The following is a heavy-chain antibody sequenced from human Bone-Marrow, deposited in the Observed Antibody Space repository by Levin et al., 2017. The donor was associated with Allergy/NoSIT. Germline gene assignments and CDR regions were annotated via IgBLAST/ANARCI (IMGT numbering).Heavy chain of an antibody. V-gene: IGHV3-30-3*01. CDR1: GFGLSHYT. CDR3: ARDPPAHQFDSSGFFDY. J-gene: IGHJ4*02. Sequence: GESLKISCAVSGFGLSHYTMHWVRQSPATGLQWVASINFDGGNKYYRDSVEGRFTISRDNSKDTVYLQMESLKVDDTAVYYCARDPPAHQFDSSGFFDYWGQGALVTVSS. CDR2: INFDGGNK. D-gene: IGHD3-22*01.